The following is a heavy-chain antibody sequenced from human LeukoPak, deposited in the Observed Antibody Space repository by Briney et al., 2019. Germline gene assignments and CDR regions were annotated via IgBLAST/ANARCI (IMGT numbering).Heavy chain of an antibody. CDR3: ARAGSDPYYFDY. D-gene: IGHD1-14*01. V-gene: IGHV3-33*08. CDR2: IRYDGSNK. J-gene: IGHJ4*02. Sequence: GGSLRLSCAASGFTFSRYGMHWVRQAPGKGLEWVAVIRYDGSNKYADSVKGRFTISRDNAKNSLYLQMNSLRAEDTAVYYCARAGSDPYYFDYWGQGTLVTVSS. CDR1: GFTFSRYG.